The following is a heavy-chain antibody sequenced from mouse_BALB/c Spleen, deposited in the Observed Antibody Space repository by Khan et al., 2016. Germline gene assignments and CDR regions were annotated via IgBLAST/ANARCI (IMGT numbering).Heavy chain of an antibody. CDR1: GACITSGY. CDR2: INYSGST. Sequence: EGQLQESGPSLVKPSQTLSLTCSVTGACITSGYWNWIRKFPGNKLEYMGYINYSGSTYYNPSLKSRISITRAYIKTQYYLQLNSVTTVDPATYYGARWVGQAGVDYWGQGTTLTVSS. D-gene: IGHD3-3*01. CDR3: ARWVGQAGVDY. J-gene: IGHJ2*01. V-gene: IGHV3-8*02.